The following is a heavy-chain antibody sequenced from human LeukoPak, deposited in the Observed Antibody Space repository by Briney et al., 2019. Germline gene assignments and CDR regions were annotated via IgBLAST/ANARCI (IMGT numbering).Heavy chain of an antibody. CDR3: ARGLYSGYGNPS. CDR2: ISSSSSYI. Sequence: PGGSLRLSCAASGITFSSYSMNWVRQAPGKGLEWVSSISSSSSYIYYADSVKGRFTISRDNAKNTLYLQMNSLRAEDTAVYYCARGLYSGYGNPSWGQGTLVTVFS. V-gene: IGHV3-21*01. CDR1: GITFSSYS. J-gene: IGHJ5*02. D-gene: IGHD5-12*01.